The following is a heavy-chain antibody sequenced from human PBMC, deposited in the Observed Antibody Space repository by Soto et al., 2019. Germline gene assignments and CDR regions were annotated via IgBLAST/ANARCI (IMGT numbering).Heavy chain of an antibody. CDR2: ISGSGIST. Sequence: LRLSCAASGFTFSTYPMSWVRQAPGKGLEWVSGISGSGISTYYTDSVKGRFTISRDNSKNTLYLQMNSLRAEDTAVYYCAKDSSGPHKFDYWGQGTLVTVSS. CDR1: GFTFSTYP. V-gene: IGHV3-23*01. D-gene: IGHD3-22*01. J-gene: IGHJ4*02. CDR3: AKDSSGPHKFDY.